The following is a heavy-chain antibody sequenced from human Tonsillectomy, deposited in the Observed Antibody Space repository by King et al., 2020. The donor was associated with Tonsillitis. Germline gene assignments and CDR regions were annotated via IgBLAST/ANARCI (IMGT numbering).Heavy chain of an antibody. V-gene: IGHV3-7*03. Sequence: VQLVESGGGWVRPGGSLRLSCAASGFTFSRYWMSWVRQAPGKGLEWVANIKQDGSEKYYVDSMKGRFTISRDNAKNSVYLQMNSLRAEDTAVYYCASEVDSGGYPWYFDLWGRGTLVTVSS. CDR3: ASEVDSGGYPWYFDL. CDR2: IKQDGSEK. D-gene: IGHD3-22*01. J-gene: IGHJ2*01. CDR1: GFTFSRYW.